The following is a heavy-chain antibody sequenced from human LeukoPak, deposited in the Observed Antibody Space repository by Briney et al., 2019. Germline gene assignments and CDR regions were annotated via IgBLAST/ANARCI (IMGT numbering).Heavy chain of an antibody. J-gene: IGHJ5*02. D-gene: IGHD1-26*01. V-gene: IGHV4-59*11. CDR3: AKIEVGRFDP. Sequence: SETLSLTCTVTGASISSHYWCWIRQTPGTGLEWIGDIYDRGSTTYNPSLKSRVSISVDTSRNQFSPNLRSVTAADTAVYYCAKIEVGRFDPRGQGTLVTVSS. CDR2: IYDRGST. CDR1: GASISSHY.